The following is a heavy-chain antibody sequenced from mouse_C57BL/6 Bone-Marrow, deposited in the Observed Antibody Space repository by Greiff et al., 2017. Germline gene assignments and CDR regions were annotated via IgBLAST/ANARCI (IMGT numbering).Heavy chain of an antibody. D-gene: IGHD1-1*01. Sequence: QVQLQQSGAELVRPGASVKMSCKASGYTFTSYNMHWVKQTPRQGLEWIGAIYPGNGDTSYNQKFKGKATLTVDKSSSTAYMHLISLTSEDSAVYCCARDDGSSPWFAYWGQGTLVTVSA. CDR1: GYTFTSYN. J-gene: IGHJ3*01. V-gene: IGHV1-12*01. CDR2: IYPGNGDT. CDR3: ARDDGSSPWFAY.